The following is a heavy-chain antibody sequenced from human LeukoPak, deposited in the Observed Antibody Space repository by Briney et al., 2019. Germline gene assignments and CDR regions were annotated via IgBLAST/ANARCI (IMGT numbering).Heavy chain of an antibody. V-gene: IGHV3-66*01. D-gene: IGHD5-24*01. CDR2: IYSGGGT. J-gene: IGHJ4*02. Sequence: GGSLRLSCAASGFTFSSYDMTWVRQAPGKGLEWVSVIYSGGGTYYADSVKGRFTISRDNSKNTLYLQMNSLRAEDTAVYYCARGASRDGSGYWGQGTLVTVSS. CDR3: ARGASRDGSGY. CDR1: GFTFSSYD.